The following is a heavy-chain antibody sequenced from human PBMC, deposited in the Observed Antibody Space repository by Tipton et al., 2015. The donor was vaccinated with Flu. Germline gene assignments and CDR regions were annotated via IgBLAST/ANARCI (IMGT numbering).Heavy chain of an antibody. CDR3: ATLPGGY. J-gene: IGHJ4*02. Sequence: SLRLSCAASGFTFSSYDMNWVRQAPGKGLEWVSSIRRSSHYVHYSDSVRGRFTISRDNSKSSLYLQMNSLRVEDTALYYCATLPGGYWGRGTLVSVSS. CDR2: IRRSSHYV. D-gene: IGHD2-21*02. CDR1: GFTFSSYD. V-gene: IGHV3-21*01.